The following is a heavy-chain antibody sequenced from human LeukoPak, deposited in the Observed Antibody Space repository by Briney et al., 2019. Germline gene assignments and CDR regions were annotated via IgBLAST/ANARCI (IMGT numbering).Heavy chain of an antibody. Sequence: SETLSLTCTVSGGSISSYYWSWIRQPPGKGLEWIGYIYYSGSTNYNPSLKRRVTISVDTSTTQFSLTLSSVPAADTAVYYCARLPDYDSSGFTHADDAFDIWGQGTMVTVSS. D-gene: IGHD3-22*01. J-gene: IGHJ3*02. CDR1: GGSISSYY. CDR2: IYYSGST. V-gene: IGHV4-59*08. CDR3: ARLPDYDSSGFTHADDAFDI.